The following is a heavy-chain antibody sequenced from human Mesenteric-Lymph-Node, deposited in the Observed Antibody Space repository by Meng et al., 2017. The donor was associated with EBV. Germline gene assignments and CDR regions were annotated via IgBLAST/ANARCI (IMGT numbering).Heavy chain of an antibody. Sequence: PLPQSGPGLVKPSQTLSLPCAISGDSVSSNNAAWNWIRQSPSRGLEWLGRTYYRSKWYNDFAVSVKSRITINPDTSKNQLSLQLKSVTPEDTAVYYCARDGPYGSGSYFDYWGQGTLVTVSS. J-gene: IGHJ4*02. CDR2: TYYRSKWYN. CDR1: GDSVSSNNAA. CDR3: ARDGPYGSGSYFDY. V-gene: IGHV6-1*01. D-gene: IGHD3-10*01.